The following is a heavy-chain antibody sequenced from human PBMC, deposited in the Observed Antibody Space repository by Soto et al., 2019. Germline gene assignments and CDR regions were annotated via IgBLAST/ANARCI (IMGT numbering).Heavy chain of an antibody. CDR3: ASVTFGGVVLAH. Sequence: SETLSLSCPFSSAYFIKYYWSWIRTPPGKGLEWIGYIYFNGNTNYNPSLKRRVTISIDTSKKQISLNLTSVTDADTAVYYCASVTFGGVVLAHWGQGNLVTVSS. CDR2: IYFNGNT. V-gene: IGHV4-59*01. J-gene: IGHJ4*02. CDR1: SAYFIKYY. D-gene: IGHD3-16*01.